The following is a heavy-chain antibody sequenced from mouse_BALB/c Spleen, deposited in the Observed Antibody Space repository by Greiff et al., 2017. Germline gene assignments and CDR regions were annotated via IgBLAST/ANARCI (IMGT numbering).Heavy chain of an antibody. V-gene: IGHV2-2*02. Sequence: QVQLKESGPGLVQPSQSLSITCTVSGFSLTSYGVHWVRQSPGKGLEWLGVIWSGGSTDYNAAFISRLSISKDNSKSQVFFKMNSLQANDTAIYYCARNSAYYGSSPFAYWGQGTLVTVSA. CDR1: GFSLTSYG. CDR3: ARNSAYYGSSPFAY. D-gene: IGHD1-1*01. J-gene: IGHJ3*01. CDR2: IWSGGST.